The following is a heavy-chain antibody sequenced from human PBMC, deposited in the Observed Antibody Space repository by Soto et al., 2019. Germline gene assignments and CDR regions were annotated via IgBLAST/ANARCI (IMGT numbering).Heavy chain of an antibody. CDR1: GGSISSSSYY. Sequence: QLQLQESGPGLVKPSETLSLTCTVSGGSISSSSYYWGWIRQPPGKGLEWIGSIYYSGSTYYNPSPQSRVTISXAXSKNQFSLKRSSVTAADTAVYYCASHAVPSSGFTDYWGQGTLVTVSS. V-gene: IGHV4-39*01. CDR3: ASHAVPSSGFTDY. CDR2: IYYSGST. J-gene: IGHJ4*02. D-gene: IGHD6-19*01.